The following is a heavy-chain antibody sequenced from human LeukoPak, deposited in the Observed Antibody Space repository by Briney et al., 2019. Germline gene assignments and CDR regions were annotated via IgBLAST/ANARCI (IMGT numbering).Heavy chain of an antibody. CDR1: GFTFSSYA. CDR3: ARDGIAAAGTVDY. Sequence: GGSLRLSCAASGFTFSSYAMHWVRQAPGKGLEYVSAISSNGGSTYYANSVKGRFTISRDNSKNTLYLQMGSLRSEDTAVYYCARDGIAAAGTVDYWGQGTLVTVSS. J-gene: IGHJ4*02. CDR2: ISSNGGST. D-gene: IGHD6-13*01. V-gene: IGHV3-64*01.